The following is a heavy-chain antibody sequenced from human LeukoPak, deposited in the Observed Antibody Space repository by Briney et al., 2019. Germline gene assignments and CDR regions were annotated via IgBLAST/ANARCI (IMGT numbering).Heavy chain of an antibody. CDR3: AREDSSSWRYYYYMDV. V-gene: IGHV4-4*07. D-gene: IGHD6-13*01. CDR2: MHTSGST. CDR1: GDSISGYY. Sequence: SETLSLTCTVSGDSISGYYWSWIRQPAGKGLEWIGRMHTSGSTIYNPSLKSRVTMSLDASKNQFSLKLSSVTAADTAVYYCAREDSSSWRYYYYMDVWGKGTTVTVPS. J-gene: IGHJ6*03.